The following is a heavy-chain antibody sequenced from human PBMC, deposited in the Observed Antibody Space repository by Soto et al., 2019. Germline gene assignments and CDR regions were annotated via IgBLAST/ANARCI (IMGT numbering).Heavy chain of an antibody. D-gene: IGHD3-22*01. CDR3: ARDTYYYDSSGGSTYYYYGMDV. CDR1: GYTFTSYG. V-gene: IGHV1-18*01. J-gene: IGHJ6*02. Sequence: ASVKVSCKASGYTFTSYGISWVRQAPGQGLEWMGWISAYNGNTNYAQKLQGRVTMTTDTSTSTAYMELRSLRPDDTAVYYCARDTYYYDSSGGSTYYYYGMDVWGQGTTVTVSS. CDR2: ISAYNGNT.